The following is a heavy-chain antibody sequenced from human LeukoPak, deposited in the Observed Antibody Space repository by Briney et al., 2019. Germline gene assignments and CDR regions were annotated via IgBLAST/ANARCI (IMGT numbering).Heavy chain of an antibody. CDR2: ISGSGVST. D-gene: IGHD2-15*01. CDR3: AQGSGVAVVDAPPFHY. CDR1: GFTFSSYA. V-gene: IGHV3-23*01. J-gene: IGHJ4*02. Sequence: PGGSLRLSCAVSGFTFSSYATSWVRQAPGKGLAWVSSISGSGVSTHYADSARGRFTISRDNSKNTLHLQMNSLRAEDTAVYYCAQGSGVAVVDAPPFHYRGQGTLVTVSS.